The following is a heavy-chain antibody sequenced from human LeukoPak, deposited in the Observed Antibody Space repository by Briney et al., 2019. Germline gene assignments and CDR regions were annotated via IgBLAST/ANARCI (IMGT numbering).Heavy chain of an antibody. CDR1: GGSISSYY. V-gene: IGHV4-59*12. CDR3: ARLSGHYYFYYYMDV. CDR2: IYYSGST. Sequence: SETLSLTCTVSGGSISSYYWSWIRQPPGKGLEWIGSIYYSGSTYYNPSLKSRVTISLDTSKNQFSLKLSSVTAADTAVYYCARLSGHYYFYYYMDVWGKGTTVTVSS. J-gene: IGHJ6*03.